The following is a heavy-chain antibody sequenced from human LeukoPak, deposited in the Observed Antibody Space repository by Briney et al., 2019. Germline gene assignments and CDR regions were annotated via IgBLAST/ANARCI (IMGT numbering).Heavy chain of an antibody. CDR2: INPNSGGT. D-gene: IGHD5-12*01. CDR1: GYTFTGYY. J-gene: IGHJ4*02. Sequence: GASVKVSCKASGYTFTGYYMHWVRQAPGQGLEWMGWINPNSGGTNYAHKFQGRVTMTRDTSISTAYMELSRLRSDDTAVYYCARGRYSGYATPGYWGQGTLVTVSS. CDR3: ARGRYSGYATPGY. V-gene: IGHV1-2*02.